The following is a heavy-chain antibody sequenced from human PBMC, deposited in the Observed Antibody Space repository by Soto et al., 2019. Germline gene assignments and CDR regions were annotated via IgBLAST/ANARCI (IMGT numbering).Heavy chain of an antibody. CDR2: IYYSGST. CDR1: GGSISSYY. CDR3: ARLYSGSYYPPPPFDY. J-gene: IGHJ4*02. Sequence: PSETLSLTCTDSGGSISSYYWSWIRQPLGKGLEWIGYIYYSGSTNYNPSLKSRVTISVDTSKNQFSLKLSSVTAADTAVYYCARLYSGSYYPPPPFDYWGQGTLVTVSS. V-gene: IGHV4-59*01. D-gene: IGHD1-26*01.